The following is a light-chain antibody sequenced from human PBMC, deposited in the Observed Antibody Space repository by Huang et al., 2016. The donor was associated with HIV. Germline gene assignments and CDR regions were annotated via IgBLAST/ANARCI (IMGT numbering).Light chain of an antibody. J-gene: IGKJ1*01. Sequence: DIQMTPSPSSLSASVGDRVTITCRASQSINTLLNWYQQKAGNAPKRRIYASSSLQRGVRSRVSGSGSGTEFTLTSSSLQPEDFATYYCQQSHNVPLTFGQGTKV. CDR1: QSINTL. CDR3: QQSHNVPLT. V-gene: IGKV1-39*01. CDR2: ASS.